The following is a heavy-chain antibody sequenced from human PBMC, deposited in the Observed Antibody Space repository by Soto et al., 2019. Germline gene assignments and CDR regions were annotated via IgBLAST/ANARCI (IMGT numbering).Heavy chain of an antibody. D-gene: IGHD2-2*01. CDR1: GFIFSSYE. CDR2: ISSSGSTI. J-gene: IGHJ4*02. Sequence: EVQLVESGGGLVQPGGSLRLSCAASGFIFSSYEMNWVRQAPGKGLEWVSYISSSGSTIYYADSVKGRFTISRDNAKNSLYLQMNSLRAEDTAVYYCARDPGAHCSSASCPDYFDYWGQGTLVTVSS. V-gene: IGHV3-48*03. CDR3: ARDPGAHCSSASCPDYFDY.